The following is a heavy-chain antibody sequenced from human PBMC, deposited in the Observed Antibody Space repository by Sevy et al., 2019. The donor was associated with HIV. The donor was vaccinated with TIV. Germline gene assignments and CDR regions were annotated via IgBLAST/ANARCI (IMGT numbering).Heavy chain of an antibody. Sequence: GGSLRLSCAASAFTFSSYGMHWVRQAPGKGLEWVAVIWFDGSNQYYADSVKGRFSISRDNSKNTVYLQMNSLRVDDTAVYYCARESGSDWYLDFWGQGTLVTVSS. V-gene: IGHV3-33*01. CDR1: AFTFSSYG. D-gene: IGHD6-19*01. CDR2: IWFDGSNQ. J-gene: IGHJ4*02. CDR3: ARESGSDWYLDF.